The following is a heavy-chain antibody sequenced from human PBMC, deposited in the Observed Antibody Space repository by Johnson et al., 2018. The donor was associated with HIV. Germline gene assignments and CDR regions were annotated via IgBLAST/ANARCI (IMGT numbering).Heavy chain of an antibody. CDR2: ISGSGGST. CDR1: GFTFTYYA. V-gene: IGHV3-23*04. J-gene: IGHJ3*02. Sequence: VQLAESGGGLVQPGGSLRLSCAASGFTFTYYAMSWVRQAPGKGLEWVSAISGSGGSTYYADSVKDRFTISRDNSKNTLYVEMNSLRVEDTALYYCARDRCSSTTCLDAFDIWGQGTMVTVSS. CDR3: ARDRCSSTTCLDAFDI. D-gene: IGHD2-2*01.